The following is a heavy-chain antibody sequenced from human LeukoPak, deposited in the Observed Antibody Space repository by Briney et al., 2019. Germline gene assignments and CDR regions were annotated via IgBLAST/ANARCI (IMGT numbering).Heavy chain of an antibody. J-gene: IGHJ4*02. D-gene: IGHD2-2*01. Sequence: GGSLRLSCAASGFTFSSYSMNWVRQAPGKGLEWVSYISSSSSTIYYADSVKGRFTISRDNAKNSLYLQMNSLRAEDTAVYYCARSPGDIVVVPAASDYWGQGTLDTVSS. CDR2: ISSSSSTI. CDR3: ARSPGDIVVVPAASDY. CDR1: GFTFSSYS. V-gene: IGHV3-48*01.